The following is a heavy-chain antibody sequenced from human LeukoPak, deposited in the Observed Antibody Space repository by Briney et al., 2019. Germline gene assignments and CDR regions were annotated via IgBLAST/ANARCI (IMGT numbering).Heavy chain of an antibody. CDR1: GFIFDTYG. V-gene: IGHV3-30*18. CDR3: AKEKAIGTINYGLDV. Sequence: GGSLRLSCAAPGFIFDTYGMLWVRQAPGKGLEWVAVIAYDGSNQYHADSVKGRFTISRDNSKNTLYLQMNSLRGEDTAVYYCAKEKAIGTINYGLDVWGQGTTVTVSS. J-gene: IGHJ6*02. D-gene: IGHD1-1*01. CDR2: IAYDGSNQ.